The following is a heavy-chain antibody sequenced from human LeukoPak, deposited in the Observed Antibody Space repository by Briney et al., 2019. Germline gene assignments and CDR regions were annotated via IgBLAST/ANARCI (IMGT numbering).Heavy chain of an antibody. CDR1: GYTFTSYG. Sequence: ASVKVSCKTSGYTFTSYGFSWVRQASGQGLEWMGWISAYNGDTEYAQNFQGRVTLTTDTSTRTAYMELTSLKSDDTAAYFCARDSRIAVAGTGSWFDLWGQGTLVTVSS. CDR2: ISAYNGDT. D-gene: IGHD6-19*01. V-gene: IGHV1-18*01. CDR3: ARDSRIAVAGTGSWFDL. J-gene: IGHJ5*02.